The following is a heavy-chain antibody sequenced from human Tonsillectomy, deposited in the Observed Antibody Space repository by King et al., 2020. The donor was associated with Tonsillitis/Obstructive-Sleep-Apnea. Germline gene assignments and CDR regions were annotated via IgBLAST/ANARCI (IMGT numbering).Heavy chain of an antibody. CDR1: GGSVNSGGYY. J-gene: IGHJ1*01. CDR2: IYYSGST. Sequence: VQLQESGPGLVKPSETLSLTCTVSGGSVNSGGYYWSWIRQPPGKGLEWIGYIYYSGSTNYNPSLKGRVTISLDTSKNQFSLKLSSVTAADTAVYYCARGIQGYCSGGSCPGYFQHWGQGTLVTVSS. CDR3: ARGIQGYCSGGSCPGYFQH. V-gene: IGHV4-61*08. D-gene: IGHD2-15*01.